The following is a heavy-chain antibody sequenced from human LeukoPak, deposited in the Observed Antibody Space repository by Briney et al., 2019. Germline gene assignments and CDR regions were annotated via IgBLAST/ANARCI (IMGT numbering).Heavy chain of an antibody. CDR2: INSDGSST. J-gene: IGHJ4*02. CDR1: GFTFSSYW. Sequence: GGSLRLSCAASGFTFSSYWMHWVRQAPGKGLVWVSRINSDGSSTSYADSVKGRFTISRDNAKNTLYLQMNSLRAEDTAVYYCARTTVVMGADYWGQGTLVTVSS. V-gene: IGHV3-74*01. CDR3: ARTTVVMGADY. D-gene: IGHD4-23*01.